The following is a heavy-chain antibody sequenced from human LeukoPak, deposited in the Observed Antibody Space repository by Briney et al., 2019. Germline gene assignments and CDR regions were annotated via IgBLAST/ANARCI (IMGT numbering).Heavy chain of an antibody. CDR2: ISSSSSYI. D-gene: IGHD3-10*01. Sequence: GGSLRLSCAASGFTFSSNAMHWVRQAPGKGLEWVSSISSSSSYIYYADSVKGRFTISRDNAKNSLYLQMNSLRAEDTAVYYCARGFDTMVRGVNDYWGQGTLVTVSS. CDR1: GFTFSSNA. J-gene: IGHJ4*02. CDR3: ARGFDTMVRGVNDY. V-gene: IGHV3-21*01.